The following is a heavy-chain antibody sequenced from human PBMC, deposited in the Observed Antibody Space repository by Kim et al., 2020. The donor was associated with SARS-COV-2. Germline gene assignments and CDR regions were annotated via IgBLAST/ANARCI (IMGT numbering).Heavy chain of an antibody. CDR1: GFTFSDHY. CDR2: IRNKANSYTT. J-gene: IGHJ4*02. V-gene: IGHV3-72*01. CDR3: ARVSINYSPLDY. D-gene: IGHD1-7*01. Sequence: GWSLRLSCAASGFTFSDHYMDWVRQAPGKGLEWVGRIRNKANSYTTEYAAAVKGRFTISRDDSKKSLYLQMNSLKTEDTAVYYFARVSINYSPLDYWGQG.